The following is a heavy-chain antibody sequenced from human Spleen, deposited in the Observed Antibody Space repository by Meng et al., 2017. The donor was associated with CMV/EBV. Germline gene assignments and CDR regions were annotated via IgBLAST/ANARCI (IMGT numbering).Heavy chain of an antibody. CDR2: INPIGGTT. V-gene: IGHV1-46*01. Sequence: ASVKVSCKASGYTFSNFYLQWVRQAPGQGLEWMGIINPIGGTTAYAPKFQDRLTMTIDTSTSTAYMELISLTSEDMATYYCARDIRDRGSGHNYKLGPPGFDPWGQGTLVTVSS. J-gene: IGHJ5*02. D-gene: IGHD3-10*01. CDR3: ARDIRDRGSGHNYKLGPPGFDP. CDR1: GYTFSNFY.